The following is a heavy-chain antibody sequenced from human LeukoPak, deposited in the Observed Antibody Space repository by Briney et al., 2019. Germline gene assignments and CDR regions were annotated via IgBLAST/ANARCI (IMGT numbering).Heavy chain of an antibody. CDR1: TDSITSNW. J-gene: IGHJ4*02. Sequence: PSETLSLTCAVSTDSITSNWWSWVRQPPGKGLEWIGEVHKSGSTNYYPSLQSRVTMSIDTSKNQLALELTSVTATDTAVYYCAREIVGAPTPGAYWGQGILVTVSS. CDR2: VHKSGST. D-gene: IGHD1-26*01. V-gene: IGHV4-4*02. CDR3: AREIVGAPTPGAY.